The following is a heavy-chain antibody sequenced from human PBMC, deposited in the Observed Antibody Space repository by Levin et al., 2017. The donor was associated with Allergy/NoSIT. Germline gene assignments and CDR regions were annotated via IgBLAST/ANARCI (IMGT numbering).Heavy chain of an antibody. CDR2: IDWDDNK. J-gene: IGHJ4*02. D-gene: IGHD3-3*01. CDR3: ARMSYDFLSGYYFDY. V-gene: IGHV2-70*04. CDR1: GFSLSTTGMR. Sequence: HSQTLSLTCPFSGFSLSTTGMRVPWIRQPPGKALEWLARIDWDDNKFYSTSLQPRLTISKDSSKNQVVLTMTNMDPVDTSTYYCARMSYDFLSGYYFDYWGQGTLVTVSS.